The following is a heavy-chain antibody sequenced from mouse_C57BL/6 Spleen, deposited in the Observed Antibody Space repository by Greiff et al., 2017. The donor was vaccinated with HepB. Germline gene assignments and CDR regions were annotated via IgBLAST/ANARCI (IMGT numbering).Heavy chain of an antibody. CDR3: ARWAYLYYFDY. J-gene: IGHJ2*01. V-gene: IGHV1-52*01. D-gene: IGHD5-5*01. CDR2: IDPSDSET. CDR1: GYTFTSYW. Sequence: QVQLQQPGAELVRPGSSVKLSCKASGYTFTSYWMHWVKQRPIQGLEWIGNIDPSDSETHYNQKFKDKATLTVDKSSSTAYMQLSSLTSEDSAVYYCARWAYLYYFDYWGQGTTLTGSS.